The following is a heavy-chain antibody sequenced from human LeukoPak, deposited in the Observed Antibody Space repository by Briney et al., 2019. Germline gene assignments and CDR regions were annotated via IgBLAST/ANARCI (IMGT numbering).Heavy chain of an antibody. D-gene: IGHD6-13*01. CDR1: GVTFSSYW. Sequence: RGSLRLSCAASGVTFSSYWLRWVRQAPGKGLVWVSRINSDGSSTNYADSVKGRFTNSRDNAKNTLYLQMNGLRAEDTAGYYCARDPLLIAAGWTDWGQGTLVTVSS. CDR3: ARDPLLIAAGWTD. CDR2: INSDGSST. J-gene: IGHJ4*02. V-gene: IGHV3-74*01.